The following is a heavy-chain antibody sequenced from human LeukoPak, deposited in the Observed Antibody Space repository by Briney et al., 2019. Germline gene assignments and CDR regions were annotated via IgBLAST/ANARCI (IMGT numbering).Heavy chain of an antibody. CDR1: GGSISSYY. CDR2: IYYSGST. V-gene: IGHV4-59*12. Sequence: PSETLSLTCTVSGGSISSYYWSWIRQPPGKGLEWIGYIYYSGSTNYNPSLKSRVTISVDTSKNQFSLKLTSVTAADTAVYYCARENQLQYYYYYMDVWGKGTTVTVS. J-gene: IGHJ6*03. CDR3: ARENQLQYYYYYMDV. D-gene: IGHD2-2*01.